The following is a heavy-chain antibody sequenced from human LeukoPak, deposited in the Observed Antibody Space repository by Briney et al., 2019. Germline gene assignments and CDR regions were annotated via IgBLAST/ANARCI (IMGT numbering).Heavy chain of an antibody. CDR1: GGSISSGSYY. Sequence: PSQTLSLTCTVSGGSISSGSYYWSWIRQPAGKGLEWIGRIYSSGSTNYNPSLKSRVTISLDTSKNQFSLKLSSVTAADTAVYYCARELHSGSYYFDYWGQGILVTVSS. CDR2: IYSSGST. V-gene: IGHV4-61*02. J-gene: IGHJ4*02. CDR3: ARELHSGSYYFDY. D-gene: IGHD1-26*01.